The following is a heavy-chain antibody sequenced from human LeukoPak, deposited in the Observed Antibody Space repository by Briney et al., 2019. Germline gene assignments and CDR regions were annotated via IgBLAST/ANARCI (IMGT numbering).Heavy chain of an antibody. V-gene: IGHV4-61*01. CDR3: TRGAGWLIDY. D-gene: IGHD3-16*01. CDR2: FHNSGTS. J-gene: IGHJ4*02. CDR1: GYSLSSGYY. Sequence: SETLSLTCTVSGYSLSSGYYWGWIRQPPGKGLEWIGYFHNSGTSTYNPSLKSRVTISADTSKNQFSLKLNSLTTADTAVYYCTRGAGWLIDYWGQGILVTVSS.